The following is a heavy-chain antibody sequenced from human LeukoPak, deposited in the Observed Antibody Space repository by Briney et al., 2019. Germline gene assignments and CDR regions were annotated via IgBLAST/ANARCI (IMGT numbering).Heavy chain of an antibody. D-gene: IGHD3-22*01. Sequence: SETLSLTCAVYGGSFSGYYWSWIRQPPGKGLEWIGEINHSGSTNYNPSLKSRVTISVDTSKNQFSLKLSSVTAADTAVYYCAREASYYDSSGYYTDAFDIWGQGTMVTVSS. V-gene: IGHV4-34*01. CDR3: AREASYYDSSGYYTDAFDI. J-gene: IGHJ3*02. CDR2: INHSGST. CDR1: GGSFSGYY.